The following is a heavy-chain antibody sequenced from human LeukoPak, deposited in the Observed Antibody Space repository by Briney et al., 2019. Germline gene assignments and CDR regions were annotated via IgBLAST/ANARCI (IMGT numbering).Heavy chain of an antibody. D-gene: IGHD3-10*01. CDR2: ISSSSSYI. V-gene: IGHV3-21*01. CDR3: ASVVYYGAGNYYDDIDY. CDR1: GFTFSSYS. Sequence: PGGSLRLSCAASGFTFSSYSMNWVRQAPGKGLEWVSSISSSSSYIYYADSVKGRFTISRDNAKNSLYLQMNSLRAEDTALYYWASVVYYGAGNYYDDIDYWGQGSLVTVSA. J-gene: IGHJ4*02.